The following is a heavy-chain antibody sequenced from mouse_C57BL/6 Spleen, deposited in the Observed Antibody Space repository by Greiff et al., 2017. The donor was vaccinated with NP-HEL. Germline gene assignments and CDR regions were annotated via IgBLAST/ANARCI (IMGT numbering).Heavy chain of an antibody. CDR3: ARAGSSPGYFDV. CDR1: GFTFSSYT. D-gene: IGHD1-1*01. CDR2: ISGGGGNT. V-gene: IGHV5-9*01. Sequence: EVKVVESGGGLVKPGGSLKLSCAASGFTFSSYTMSWVRQTPEKRLEWVATISGGGGNTYYPDSVKGRFTISRDNAKNTLYLQMSSLRSEDTALYYCARAGSSPGYFDVWGTGTTVTVSS. J-gene: IGHJ1*03.